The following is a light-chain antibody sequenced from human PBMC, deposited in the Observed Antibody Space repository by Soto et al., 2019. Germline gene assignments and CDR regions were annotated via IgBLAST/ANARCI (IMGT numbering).Light chain of an antibody. J-gene: IGLJ3*02. Sequence: QSVLTQPPSESGTPGQRVIISCSGSSSNIGSNYVYWYQQLPGTAPKVVIYKNTQRPSGVPDRFAGSKSGTSASLAIIGPQSDDEADYYCAAWDDSVSGWVFGGGTKLTVL. CDR3: AAWDDSVSGWV. CDR2: KNT. CDR1: SSNIGSNY. V-gene: IGLV1-47*01.